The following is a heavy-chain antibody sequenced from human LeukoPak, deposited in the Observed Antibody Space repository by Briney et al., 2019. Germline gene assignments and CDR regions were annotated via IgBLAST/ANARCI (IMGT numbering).Heavy chain of an antibody. CDR1: GFTFSSYA. CDR3: ARACLRYFDWSYGMDV. Sequence: PGGSLRLSCAASGFTFSSYAMHWVRQAPGKGLEWVAVISYDGSNKYYADSVKGRFTISRDNSKNTLYLQMNSLRAEDTAVYYCARACLRYFDWSYGMDVWGQGTTVTVSS. J-gene: IGHJ6*02. D-gene: IGHD3-9*01. CDR2: ISYDGSNK. V-gene: IGHV3-30*04.